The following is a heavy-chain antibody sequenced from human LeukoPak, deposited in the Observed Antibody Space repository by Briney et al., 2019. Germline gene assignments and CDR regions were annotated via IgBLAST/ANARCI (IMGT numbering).Heavy chain of an antibody. D-gene: IGHD3-10*01. J-gene: IGHJ4*02. CDR1: GGSFSGYY. CDR3: ASNSFDYYGSGSYSVDY. Sequence: PSETLSLTCAVYGGSFSGYYWSWIRQHPGKGLEWIGEINHSGSTNYNPSLKSRVTISVDTSKNQFSLKLSSVTAADTAVYYCASNSFDYYGSGSYSVDYWGQGTLVTVSS. CDR2: INHSGST. V-gene: IGHV4-34*01.